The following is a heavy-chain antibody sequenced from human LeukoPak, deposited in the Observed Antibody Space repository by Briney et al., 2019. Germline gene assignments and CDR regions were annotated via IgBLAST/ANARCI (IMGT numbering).Heavy chain of an antibody. V-gene: IGHV2-5*01. D-gene: IGHD3-22*01. CDR1: GFSLSTREEA. CDR2: IYWHDEK. CDR3: AHRKGGYFDY. J-gene: IGHJ4*02. Sequence: SGPTLVKPTQTLTLTCTFSGFSLSTREEAVGWIRQPPGKALEWLALIYWHDEKRYNPSLNNRLTITKDTPKNQVVLTMTNMDPLDTATYYCAHRKGGYFDYWGQGTLVTVSS.